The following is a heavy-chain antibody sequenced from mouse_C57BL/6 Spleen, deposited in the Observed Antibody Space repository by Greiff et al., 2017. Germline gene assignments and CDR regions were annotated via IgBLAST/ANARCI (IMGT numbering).Heavy chain of an antibody. CDR3: SRHTDYYGSSYGYFDV. V-gene: IGHV5-9*01. J-gene: IGHJ1*03. D-gene: IGHD1-1*01. CDR2: ISGGGCNT. Sequence: EVMLVESGGGLVKPGGSLKLSCAASGFTFSSYTMSWVRQTPEKRLEWVATISGGGCNTYYQDSVKGRFTISRDNAKNTLYLQMRSLRSEDTALYYCSRHTDYYGSSYGYFDVWGTGTTVTVSS. CDR1: GFTFSSYT.